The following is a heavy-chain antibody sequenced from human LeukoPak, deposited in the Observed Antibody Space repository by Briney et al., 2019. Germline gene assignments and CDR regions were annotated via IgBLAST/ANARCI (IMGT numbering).Heavy chain of an antibody. Sequence: GGSLRLSCAASGIFFSSYGMSWVRQAPGKGLEWLSIVSGSGDTTYYAESVKGWFAISRDNSKNILYLQMNSLRVDDTAIYYCAKDRGYDFSYGMDVWGQGTTVTVSS. CDR3: AKDRGYDFSYGMDV. V-gene: IGHV3-23*01. D-gene: IGHD5-12*01. J-gene: IGHJ6*02. CDR2: VSGSGDTT. CDR1: GIFFSSYG.